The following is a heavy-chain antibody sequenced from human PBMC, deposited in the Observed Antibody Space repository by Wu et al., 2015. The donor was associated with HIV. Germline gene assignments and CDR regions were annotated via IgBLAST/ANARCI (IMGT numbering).Heavy chain of an antibody. Sequence: QVQLVQSGAEVKKPGSSVKVSCKASGGTFSTYAINWVRQAPGQGLEWMGRIIPTFGTSNYAQKLQGRVTMTTDTSTSTAYMELRSLRSDDTAVYYCARGQPGYYGSGSFSSAYYYGMDVWGQGTTVTVSS. CDR1: GGTFSTYA. J-gene: IGHJ6*02. CDR2: IIPTFGTS. D-gene: IGHD3-10*01. V-gene: IGHV1-69*05. CDR3: ARGQPGYYGSGSFSSAYYYGMDV.